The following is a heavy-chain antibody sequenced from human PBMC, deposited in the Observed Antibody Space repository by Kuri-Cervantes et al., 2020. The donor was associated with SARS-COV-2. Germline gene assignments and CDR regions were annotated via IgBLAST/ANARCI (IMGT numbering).Heavy chain of an antibody. V-gene: IGHV1-69*06. Sequence: SSVKVSCKASGGTFSSYAISWVRQAPGQGLEWMGGIIPIFGTSNYAQNFQGRVTIAADKSTSTAYMELSSLRSEDTAVYYCARVEMTTIKFDYWGQGTLVTVSS. J-gene: IGHJ4*02. CDR2: IIPIFGTS. CDR1: GGTFSSYA. D-gene: IGHD5-24*01. CDR3: ARVEMTTIKFDY.